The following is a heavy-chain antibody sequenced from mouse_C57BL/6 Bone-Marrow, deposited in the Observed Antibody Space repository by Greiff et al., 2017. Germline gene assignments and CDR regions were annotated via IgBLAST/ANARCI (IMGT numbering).Heavy chain of an antibody. Sequence: EVMLVESGGGLVKPGGSLKLSCAASGFTFSDYGMHWVRQAPEKGLEWVAYISSGSSTIYYADTVKGRFTISRDNAKNTLFLQMTSLRSEDTAMYYCARNKIYYGYDVAYWGQGTLVTVSA. V-gene: IGHV5-17*01. J-gene: IGHJ3*01. CDR1: GFTFSDYG. CDR2: ISSGSSTI. CDR3: ARNKIYYGYDVAY. D-gene: IGHD2-2*01.